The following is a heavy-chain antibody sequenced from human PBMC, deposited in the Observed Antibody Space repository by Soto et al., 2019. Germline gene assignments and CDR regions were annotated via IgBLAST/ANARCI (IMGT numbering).Heavy chain of an antibody. D-gene: IGHD2-2*01. CDR1: GYTFTSYD. Sequence: GASVKVSCKASGYTFTSYDINWVRQATGQGLEWMGWMNPNSGNTGYAQKFQGRVTMTRNTSISTAYMELSSLRSEDTAVYYCARGRPHCSSTSCYLEAFDIWGQGTMVTV. V-gene: IGHV1-8*01. CDR2: MNPNSGNT. CDR3: ARGRPHCSSTSCYLEAFDI. J-gene: IGHJ3*02.